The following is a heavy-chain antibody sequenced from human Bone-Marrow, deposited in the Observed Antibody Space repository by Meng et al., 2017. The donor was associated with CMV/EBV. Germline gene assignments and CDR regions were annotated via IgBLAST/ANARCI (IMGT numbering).Heavy chain of an antibody. CDR1: YTFTGYY. Sequence: YTFTGYYMHWVRQAPGQGLEWMGIINPSGGSTSYAQKFQGRVTMTRDTSTSTVYMELSSLRSEDTAVYYCARDRRDYYDSSGDILGYWGQGTLVTVSS. J-gene: IGHJ4*02. D-gene: IGHD3-22*01. CDR2: INPSGGST. CDR3: ARDRRDYYDSSGDILGY. V-gene: IGHV1-46*01.